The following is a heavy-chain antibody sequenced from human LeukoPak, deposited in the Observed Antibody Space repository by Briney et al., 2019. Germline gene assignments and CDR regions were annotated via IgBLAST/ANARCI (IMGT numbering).Heavy chain of an antibody. CDR1: GFTFSNYA. V-gene: IGHV3-48*04. CDR3: AMSFDY. CDR2: ISRRSTTI. Sequence: GGSLRLACAGSGFTFSNYAMSWVSQAPGKGLEWVPYISRRSTTIYYADSVMGRFTISRDDAKNSVYLQMNSLRAEDTAAYYCAMSFDYWSQGALVTVSS. J-gene: IGHJ4*02.